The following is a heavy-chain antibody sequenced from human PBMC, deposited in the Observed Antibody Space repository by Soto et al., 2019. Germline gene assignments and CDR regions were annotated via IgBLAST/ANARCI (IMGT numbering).Heavy chain of an antibody. CDR2: ISAYNGNT. Sequence: ASVKVSCKASGYTFTSYGISWVRQAPGQGLEWMGWISAYNGNTKSAQKLQGRVTMTTDTSTSTAYMELNSLRAEDTAVYYCARDQPGYSYGYGLGYWGQGTLVTVSS. CDR3: ARDQPGYSYGYGLGY. CDR1: GYTFTSYG. D-gene: IGHD5-18*01. J-gene: IGHJ4*02. V-gene: IGHV1-18*01.